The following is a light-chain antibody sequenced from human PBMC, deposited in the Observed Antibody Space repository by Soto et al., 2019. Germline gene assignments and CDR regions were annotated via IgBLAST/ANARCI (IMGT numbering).Light chain of an antibody. Sequence: QSALTQPASVSGSPGQSITSSCTGTSRDVGGYNYVSWHQQHPGKAPKVIITEVSNRPSGVSNRFSGSKSGNTASLTISGLQDEDEADYYCSSYISSSTFVVFGGGTKLTVL. CDR2: EVS. CDR1: SRDVGGYNY. CDR3: SSYISSSTFVV. V-gene: IGLV2-14*01. J-gene: IGLJ2*01.